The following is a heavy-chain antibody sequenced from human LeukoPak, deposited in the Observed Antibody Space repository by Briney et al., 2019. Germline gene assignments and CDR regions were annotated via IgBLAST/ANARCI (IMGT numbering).Heavy chain of an antibody. CDR1: GFTFKSNA. D-gene: IGHD1-1*01. Sequence: PGGSLRLSCSASGFTFKSNAMHWVRQAPGKGLEWVAVISYDGSNKYYADSVKGRFTISRDNSKNTLYLQMNSLRAEDTAVYYCARDPQLSYWGQGTLVTVSS. CDR2: ISYDGSNK. CDR3: ARDPQLSY. V-gene: IGHV3-30-3*01. J-gene: IGHJ4*02.